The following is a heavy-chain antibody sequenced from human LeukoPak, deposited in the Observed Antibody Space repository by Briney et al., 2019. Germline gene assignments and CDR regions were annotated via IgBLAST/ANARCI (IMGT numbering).Heavy chain of an antibody. J-gene: IGHJ4*02. V-gene: IGHV3-48*01. CDR1: GFNFPDYS. CDR2: TSSDGKTT. D-gene: IGHD2/OR15-2a*01. Sequence: PGGSLRLSCAASGFNFPDYSMNWVRQAPGWGLECITYTSSDGKTTWYADSVKGRFTVSRDNAKNSLYLQMNSLRAEDTAVYYCARDVKRSLDYWGQGTLVTVSS. CDR3: ARDVKRSLDY.